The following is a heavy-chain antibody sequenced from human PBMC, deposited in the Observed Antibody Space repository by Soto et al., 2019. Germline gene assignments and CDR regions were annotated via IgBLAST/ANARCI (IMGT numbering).Heavy chain of an antibody. D-gene: IGHD6-19*01. CDR1: GFTFSSYA. J-gene: IGHJ5*02. V-gene: IGHV3-30*18. CDR3: AKVSGDGIDWFDP. Sequence: GGSLRLSCAASGFTFSSYAMHWVRQAPGKGLEWVTIISYDGSDKYYADSVKGRFTISRDNSKNTVYLQMNSLRAEDTAVYYCAKVSGDGIDWFDPWGQGTLVTVSS. CDR2: ISYDGSDK.